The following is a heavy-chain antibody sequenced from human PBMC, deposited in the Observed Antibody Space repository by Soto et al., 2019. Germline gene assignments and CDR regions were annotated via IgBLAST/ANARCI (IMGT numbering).Heavy chain of an antibody. CDR3: AHSIVATITSSDNCFHP. D-gene: IGHD5-12*01. V-gene: IGHV2-5*01. CDR1: GFSLSTSGVG. CDR2: IYWNDDK. J-gene: IGHJ5*02. Sequence: VSGPTLVNPTQTLTLTCTFSGFSLSTSGVGVGWIRQPPGKALEWLALIYWNDDKRYSPSLKSRLTITKDTSKNQVVLTMTNMDPVDTATYYCAHSIVATITSSDNCFHPWGQATLVTVPS.